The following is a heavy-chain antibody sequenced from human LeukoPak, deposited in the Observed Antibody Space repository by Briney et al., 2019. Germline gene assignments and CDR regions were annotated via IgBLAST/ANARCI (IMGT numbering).Heavy chain of an antibody. CDR1: GNTLTSYY. CDR2: IDPSGG. Sequence: ASVTVSCKASGNTLTSYYMHWVRQAPGQGLEWMGIIDPSGGTYAQRFQGRVTMTRDTSTSTVYMELSSLRSEDTAVYFCARTYYYDSSGYYPLAYWGQGTLVTVSS. J-gene: IGHJ4*02. V-gene: IGHV1-46*01. CDR3: ARTYYYDSSGYYPLAY. D-gene: IGHD3-22*01.